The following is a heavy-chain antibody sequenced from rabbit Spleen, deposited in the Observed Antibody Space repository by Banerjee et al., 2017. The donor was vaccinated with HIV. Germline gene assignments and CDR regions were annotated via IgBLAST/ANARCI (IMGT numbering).Heavy chain of an antibody. CDR3: VRGASTSGYYSL. D-gene: IGHD1-1*01. CDR1: GFDFSSYG. CDR2: IDFVFGRT. J-gene: IGHJ4*01. Sequence: EESGGDLVTPGASLTLTCTASGFDFSSYGVSWVRQAPGKGLEWIGYIDFVFGRTYYANWVNGRFAISSHNAQNTLYLQLNSLTAADTATYFCVRGASTSGYYSLWGLGTLVTVS. V-gene: IGHV1S47*01.